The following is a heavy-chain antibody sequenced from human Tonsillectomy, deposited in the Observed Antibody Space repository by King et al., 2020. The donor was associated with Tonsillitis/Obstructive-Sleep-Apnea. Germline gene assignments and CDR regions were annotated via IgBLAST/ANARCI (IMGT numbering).Heavy chain of an antibody. Sequence: VQLVESGAEVKKPGESLKISCKGSGYSFTSYWIGWVRRMPGKGLEWMGIIYPGDSDTRYSPSFQGQVTISADKSTSTAYLQWSSLKAPDTMYYCARRGGYDFWSDYWGQGTLVTVSS. V-gene: IGHV5-51*01. CDR1: GYSFTSYW. CDR3: ARRGGYDFWSDY. D-gene: IGHD3-3*01. CDR2: IYPGDSDT. J-gene: IGHJ4*02.